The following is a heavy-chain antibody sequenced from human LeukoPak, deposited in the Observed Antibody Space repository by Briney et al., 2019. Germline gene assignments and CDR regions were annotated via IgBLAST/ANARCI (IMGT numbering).Heavy chain of an antibody. CDR1: GGTFSSYA. Sequence: SVKVSCKASGGTFSSYAISWVRQAPGQGLEWMGRIIPNLGIANYAQKLQGRVTITADKSTSTAYMELSSLKSEDTAVYYCASDKGSFDYWGQGTLVTVSS. CDR2: IIPNLGIA. CDR3: ASDKGSFDY. J-gene: IGHJ4*02. V-gene: IGHV1-69*04.